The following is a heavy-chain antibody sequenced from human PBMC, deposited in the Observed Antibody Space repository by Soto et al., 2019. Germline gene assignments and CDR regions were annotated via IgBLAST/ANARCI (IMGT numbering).Heavy chain of an antibody. CDR3: AGDRTYGGSQHGAFDV. J-gene: IGHJ3*01. CDR1: GGSISSSSYY. CDR2: IYYSGST. Sequence: SETLFLTCTVSGGSISSSSYYWGWIRQPPGKGLEWIGSIYYSGSTYYNPSLKSRVTISVDTSKNRFSLKLSSVTAADTAVYYCAGDRTYGGSQHGAFDVWGLGTMVTVSS. V-gene: IGHV4-39*07. D-gene: IGHD1-26*01.